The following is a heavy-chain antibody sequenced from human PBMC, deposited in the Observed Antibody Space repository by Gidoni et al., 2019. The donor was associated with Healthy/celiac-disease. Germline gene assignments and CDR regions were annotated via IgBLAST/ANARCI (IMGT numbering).Heavy chain of an antibody. CDR3: ARQRGIVVRGVIDY. D-gene: IGHD3-10*01. CDR2: INHSGST. Sequence: YWSWIRQPPGKGLEWIGEINHSGSTNYNPSLKSRVTISVDTSKNQFSLKLSSVTAADTAVYYGARQRGIVVRGVIDYWGQGTLVTVSS. V-gene: IGHV4-34*01. J-gene: IGHJ4*02. CDR1: Y.